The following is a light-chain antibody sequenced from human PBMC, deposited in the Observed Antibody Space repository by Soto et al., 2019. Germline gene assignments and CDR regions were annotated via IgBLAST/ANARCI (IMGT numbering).Light chain of an antibody. CDR2: EGS. Sequence: QSVLTQPASVSGSPGQSITISCTGTSNDVGSYNLVSWYQQHPGKAPKLMIYEGSKRPSGVSNRFSGSKSDNTASLTISGLQAEDEDDYYCCSYAGSSTFVFGGGTKLTVL. V-gene: IGLV2-23*03. CDR3: CSYAGSSTFV. CDR1: SNDVGSYNL. J-gene: IGLJ2*01.